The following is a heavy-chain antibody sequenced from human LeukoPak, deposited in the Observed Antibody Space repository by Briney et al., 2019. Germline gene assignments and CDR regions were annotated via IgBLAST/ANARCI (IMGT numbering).Heavy chain of an antibody. CDR2: ISTYNGNT. CDR1: GYTFTSYG. J-gene: IGHJ3*01. CDR3: ARVKSSNWYGGDAFDV. V-gene: IGHV1-18*01. Sequence: GASVKVSCKASGYTFTSYGISWVRQAPGQGLEWMGWISTYNGNTNYAQKLQGRVTMTTDTSTSTAYMELRSLRSEDTAVYYCARVKSSNWYGGDAFDVWGQGTMVTVSS. D-gene: IGHD6-13*01.